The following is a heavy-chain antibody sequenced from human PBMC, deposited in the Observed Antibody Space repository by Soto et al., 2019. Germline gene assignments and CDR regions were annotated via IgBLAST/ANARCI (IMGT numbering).Heavy chain of an antibody. Sequence: PGESLKISCKGSGYSFTSYWISWVRQMPGKGLEWMGRIDPSDSYTNYSPSFQGHVTISADKSISTAYLQWSSLKASDTAMYYCARLIAAAGTYYGMDVWGQGTTVTVS. D-gene: IGHD6-13*01. J-gene: IGHJ6*02. CDR3: ARLIAAAGTYYGMDV. CDR2: IDPSDSYT. V-gene: IGHV5-10-1*01. CDR1: GYSFTSYW.